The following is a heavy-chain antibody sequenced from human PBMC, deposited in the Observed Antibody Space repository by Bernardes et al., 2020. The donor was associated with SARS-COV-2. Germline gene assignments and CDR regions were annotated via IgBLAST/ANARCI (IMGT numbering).Heavy chain of an antibody. J-gene: IGHJ4*02. CDR1: GFTFSSYA. Sequence: GGSLRLSRAASGFTFSSYAMSWVRQAPGKGLEWVANIKQDGSEKYSVDSVKGRFTISRDNAKNSLYLQMNSLRAEDTAVYYCARIERGWIVVVPAAISRKSYYFDYWGQGTLVTVSS. CDR3: ARIERGWIVVVPAAISRKSYYFDY. V-gene: IGHV3-7*01. D-gene: IGHD2-2*02. CDR2: IKQDGSEK.